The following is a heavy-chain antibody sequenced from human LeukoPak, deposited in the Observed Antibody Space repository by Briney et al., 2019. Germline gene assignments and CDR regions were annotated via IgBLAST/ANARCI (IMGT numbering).Heavy chain of an antibody. CDR2: ISYDGSNK. CDR3: AKGEHGDY. D-gene: IGHD1/OR15-1a*01. J-gene: IGHJ4*02. V-gene: IGHV3-30*18. Sequence: GGSLRLSCAASGFTFSSCGMHWVRQAPGKGLEWVAVISYDGSNKYYADSVKGRFTISRDNSKNTLYLQMNSLRAEDTAVYYCAKGEHGDYWGQGTLVTVSS. CDR1: GFTFSSCG.